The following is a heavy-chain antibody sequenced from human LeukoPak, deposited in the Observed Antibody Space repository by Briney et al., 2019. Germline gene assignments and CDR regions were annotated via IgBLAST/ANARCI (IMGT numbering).Heavy chain of an antibody. CDR2: IYYSGST. CDR3: ARVPYYYDSSGYHPAYYFDY. J-gene: IGHJ4*02. D-gene: IGHD3-22*01. CDR1: GGSISSGGYY. V-gene: IGHV4-31*03. Sequence: PSETLSLTCTVSGGSISSGGYYWSWIRQHPGKGLEWIGYIYYSGSTYYNPSLKSRVTISVDTSKNQFSLKLSSVTAADTAVYYCARVPYYYDSSGYHPAYYFDYWGQGTLVTVSS.